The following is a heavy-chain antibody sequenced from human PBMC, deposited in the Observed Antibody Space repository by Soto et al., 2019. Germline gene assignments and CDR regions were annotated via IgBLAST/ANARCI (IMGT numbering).Heavy chain of an antibody. CDR3: ARDNDSSGYEVDP. J-gene: IGHJ5*02. V-gene: IGHV4-31*03. Sequence: QVQLQESGPGLVKPSQTLSLTCTVSGGSISSGGYYWSWIRQHPGKGLEWIGYIYYSGSTYYNPSLTSRVTISVDTSTTQFSLKLSSVTAADTAVYYCARDNDSSGYEVDPWGQGTLVTVSS. CDR1: GGSISSGGYY. CDR2: IYYSGST. D-gene: IGHD3-22*01.